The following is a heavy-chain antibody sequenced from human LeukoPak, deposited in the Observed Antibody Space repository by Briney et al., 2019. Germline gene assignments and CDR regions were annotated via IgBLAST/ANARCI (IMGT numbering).Heavy chain of an antibody. D-gene: IGHD3-22*01. V-gene: IGHV1-69*05. CDR2: IIPIFGTA. Sequence: SVKVSCKASGGTFSSYAISWVRQAPGQGLEWMGRIIPIFGTANYAQKFQRRVTITTDESTSTAYMELSSLRSEDTAVYYCARDHYDSSGYYVDYWGQGTLVTVSS. J-gene: IGHJ4*02. CDR1: GGTFSSYA. CDR3: ARDHYDSSGYYVDY.